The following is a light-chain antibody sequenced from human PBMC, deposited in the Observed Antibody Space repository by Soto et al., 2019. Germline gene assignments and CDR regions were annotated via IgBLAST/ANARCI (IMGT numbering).Light chain of an antibody. V-gene: IGKV3-11*01. J-gene: IGKJ1*01. CDR3: QQRSDWPRT. CDR2: DAS. CDR1: QSVGSS. Sequence: EIVLTQSPATLSLSPGERATLPCRASQSVGSSLGWYQQKPGQAPRLLIYDASKRAAGIPARFSGSGSGTDFTLSISNLESEDFAVYFCQQRSDWPRTFGQGTKVEVK.